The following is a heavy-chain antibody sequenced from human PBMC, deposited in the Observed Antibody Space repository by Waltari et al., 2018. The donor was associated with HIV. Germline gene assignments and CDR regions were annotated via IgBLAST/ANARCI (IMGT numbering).Heavy chain of an antibody. CDR3: ARVKAYSSGWFDY. CDR2: FYSGGSA. D-gene: IGHD6-19*01. J-gene: IGHJ5*01. V-gene: IGHV3-53*01. Sequence: EVQLVESGGGLIQPGGSLRLSCAASGFTVSSNSMSWVRQAPGKGLEWVSVFYSGGSAYSADSVKCRFTISRDNSKNTLHLQMKRLRTEDTAVYYCARVKAYSSGWFDYWGQGTLVTVSS. CDR1: GFTVSSNS.